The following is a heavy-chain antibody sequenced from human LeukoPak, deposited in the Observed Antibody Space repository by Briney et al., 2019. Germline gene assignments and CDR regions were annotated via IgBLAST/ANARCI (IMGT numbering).Heavy chain of an antibody. Sequence: GGSQRLSCAASGFTFSSYGMSWVRQAPGKGLEWVSAISGSGGSTYYADSVKGRFTISRDNSKNTLYLQMNSLRAEDTAVYYCAKAYGDYVFLSFDYWGQGTLVTVSS. CDR2: ISGSGGST. CDR1: GFTFSSYG. CDR3: AKAYGDYVFLSFDY. V-gene: IGHV3-23*01. J-gene: IGHJ4*02. D-gene: IGHD4-17*01.